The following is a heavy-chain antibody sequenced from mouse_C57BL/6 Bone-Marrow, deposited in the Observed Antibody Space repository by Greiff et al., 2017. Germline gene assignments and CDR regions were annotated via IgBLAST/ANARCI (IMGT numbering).Heavy chain of an antibody. CDR3: SRRNFDFWYFDV. CDR1: GYNFTDYD. CDR2: FAPETGGT. J-gene: IGHJ1*03. V-gene: IGHV1-15*01. Sequence: QVQLQQSGAELVRPGASVKMSCKASGYNFTDYDMNWVKQTPVHGLEWIGAFAPETGGTAYTQKFKGKDILTADKSSSTAYLELRRLTSEDSSVFYCSRRNFDFWYFDVWGTGTTLTVSS.